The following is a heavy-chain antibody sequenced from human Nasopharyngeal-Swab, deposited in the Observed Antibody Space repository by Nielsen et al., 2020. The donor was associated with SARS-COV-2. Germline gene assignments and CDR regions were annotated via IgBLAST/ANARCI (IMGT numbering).Heavy chain of an antibody. CDR3: ARNHPYGMTSPFNYYYYGMDV. CDR1: GFTFSSYA. Sequence: GGSLRLSCAASGFTFSSYAMHWVRQAPGKGLEWVAVISYDGSNKYYADSVKGRFTISRDTSKNTLYLQMNSLRAEDTAVYYCARNHPYGMTSPFNYYYYGMDVWGQGTTVTVSS. CDR2: ISYDGSNK. D-gene: IGHD1-14*01. V-gene: IGHV3-30-3*01. J-gene: IGHJ6*02.